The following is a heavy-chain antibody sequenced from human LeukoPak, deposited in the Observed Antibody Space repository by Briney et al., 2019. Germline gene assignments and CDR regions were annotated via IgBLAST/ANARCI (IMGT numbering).Heavy chain of an antibody. CDR2: INHSGST. CDR3: ARGVGYYFDY. J-gene: IGHJ4*02. V-gene: IGHV4-34*01. Sequence: KPSETPSLTCAVYGGSFSGYYWSWIRQPPGKGLEWIGEINHSGSTNYNPSLKSRVTISVDTSKNQFSLKLSSVTAADTAVYYCARGVGYYFDYWGQGTLVTVSS. CDR1: GGSFSGYY.